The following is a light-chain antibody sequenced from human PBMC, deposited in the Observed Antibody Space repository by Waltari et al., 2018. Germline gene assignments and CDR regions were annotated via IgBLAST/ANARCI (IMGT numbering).Light chain of an antibody. CDR2: NNN. V-gene: IGLV1-44*01. CDR1: NSTIGSNS. CDR3: AVWDDDLGGV. Sequence: QSVLTQPPSVSGTPGQRVTISCSGSNSTIGSNSVNWYQQLPGTAPKLLIYNNNQGPSGVPDRFSASKSGTSASLAITGLQSEDEADYYCAVWDDDLGGVFGGGTKLTVL. J-gene: IGLJ3*02.